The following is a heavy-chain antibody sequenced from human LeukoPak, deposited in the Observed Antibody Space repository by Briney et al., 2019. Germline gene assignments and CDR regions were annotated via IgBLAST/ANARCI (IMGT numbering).Heavy chain of an antibody. CDR2: FDPEDGET. J-gene: IGHJ6*03. V-gene: IGHV1-24*01. D-gene: IGHD2-21*01. Sequence: GASVKVSCKVSGYTLTELSMHWVGQAPGKGLEWMGGFDPEDGETIYAQKFQGRVTMTEDTSTDTAYMELSSLRSEDTAVYYCATASCGGDCRNYYYYYMDVWGKGTTVTVSS. CDR3: ATASCGGDCRNYYYYYMDV. CDR1: GYTLTELS.